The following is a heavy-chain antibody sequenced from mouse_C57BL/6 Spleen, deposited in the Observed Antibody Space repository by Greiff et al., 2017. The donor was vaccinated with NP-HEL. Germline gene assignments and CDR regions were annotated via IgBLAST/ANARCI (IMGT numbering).Heavy chain of an antibody. CDR3: ARTGRAMDY. Sequence: DVMLVESEGGLVQPGSSMKLSCTASGFTFSDYYMAWVRQVPEKGLEWVANINYDGSSTYYLDSLKSRFIISRDNAKNILYLQMSSLKSEDTATYYCARTGRAMDYWGQGTSVTVSS. CDR2: INYDGSST. D-gene: IGHD4-1*01. CDR1: GFTFSDYY. V-gene: IGHV5-16*01. J-gene: IGHJ4*01.